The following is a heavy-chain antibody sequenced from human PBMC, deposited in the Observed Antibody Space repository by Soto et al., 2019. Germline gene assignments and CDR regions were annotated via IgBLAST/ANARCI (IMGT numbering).Heavy chain of an antibody. Sequence: SVKVSCKASGGTFSSYAISWVRQAPGQGLEWMGGIIPIFGTANYAQKFQGRVTITADESTSIAYMELSSLRSEDTAVYYCARGGYCSSTSCLSTFDYWGQGTLVTVSS. D-gene: IGHD2-2*01. CDR3: ARGGYCSSTSCLSTFDY. CDR1: GGTFSSYA. J-gene: IGHJ4*02. V-gene: IGHV1-69*13. CDR2: IIPIFGTA.